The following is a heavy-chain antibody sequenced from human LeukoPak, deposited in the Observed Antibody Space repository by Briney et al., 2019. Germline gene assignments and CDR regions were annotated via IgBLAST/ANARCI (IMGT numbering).Heavy chain of an antibody. D-gene: IGHD2-21*01. CDR1: GFTFSNYA. J-gene: IGHJ4*02. CDR3: AKRIPSQNPHYFDY. CDR2: ITGSGGRT. Sequence: GGSLRLSRAASGFTFSNYAMSWVRQAPGKGLEWVSSITGSGGRTYYADSVKGRFTISRDNSKNTLSLQMNSLRAEDTAFYYCAKRIPSQNPHYFDYWGQGTLVTVSS. V-gene: IGHV3-23*01.